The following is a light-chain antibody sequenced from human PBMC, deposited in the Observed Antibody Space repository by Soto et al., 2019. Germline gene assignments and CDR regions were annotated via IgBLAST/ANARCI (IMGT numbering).Light chain of an antibody. CDR3: CSYRSSSILV. Sequence: QSALTQPASVSGSPGQSVTISCTGTSSDIGAYKYVSWYQHHPGKSPRLLIYEVSNRPSGVSNRFSASKSGNTASLTISGLQAEDEADYFCCSYRSSSILVFGGGTKLTVL. V-gene: IGLV2-14*01. CDR2: EVS. J-gene: IGLJ2*01. CDR1: SSDIGAYKY.